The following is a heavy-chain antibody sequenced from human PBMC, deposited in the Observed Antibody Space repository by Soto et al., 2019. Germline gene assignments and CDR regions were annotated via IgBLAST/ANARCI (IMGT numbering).Heavy chain of an antibody. V-gene: IGHV3-23*01. CDR1: GFTFSTYA. Sequence: QPGGSLRLSCAASGFTFSTYAMSWVRQAPGKGLEWVSAISGNGDITYYTDSVRGRFTISRDNSKNTLYLEMNSLRAGDTAVYYCAKESASGLDVWGQGTTVTVSS. J-gene: IGHJ6*02. D-gene: IGHD3-10*01. CDR3: AKESASGLDV. CDR2: ISGNGDIT.